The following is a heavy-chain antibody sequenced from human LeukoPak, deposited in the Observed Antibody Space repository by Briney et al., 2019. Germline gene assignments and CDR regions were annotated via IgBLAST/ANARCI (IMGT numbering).Heavy chain of an antibody. Sequence: ASVKVSCKASGYTFTGYYIYWVRQAPGQGLEWMGWINPNSGGTNYAQKFQGRVTMTRDTSISTAYMELSRLRSDDTAVYYCARDSSSWYPEYFQHWGQGTLVTVSS. CDR3: ARDSSSWYPEYFQH. D-gene: IGHD6-13*01. V-gene: IGHV1-2*02. J-gene: IGHJ1*01. CDR1: GYTFTGYY. CDR2: INPNSGGT.